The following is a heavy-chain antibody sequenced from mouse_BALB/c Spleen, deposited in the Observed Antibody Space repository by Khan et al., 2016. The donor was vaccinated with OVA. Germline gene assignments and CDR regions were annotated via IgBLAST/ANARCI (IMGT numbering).Heavy chain of an antibody. V-gene: IGHV5-6*01. D-gene: IGHD4-1*01. J-gene: IGHJ3*01. CDR2: ISSGGDST. CDR3: ASHLTGSFAY. CDR1: GFTFSSYS. Sequence: EVQLQESGGDLVKPGGSLKLSCAASGFTFSSYSMSWVRQTPDKRLEWVATISSGGDSTYYPDSVKGRFTISRDNAKNTLYLQMSSLKSEDTAMCYCASHLTGSFAYWGQGTLVTVSA.